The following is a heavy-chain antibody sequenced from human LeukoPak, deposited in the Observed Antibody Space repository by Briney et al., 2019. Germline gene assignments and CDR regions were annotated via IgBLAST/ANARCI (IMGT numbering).Heavy chain of an antibody. D-gene: IGHD6-13*01. CDR3: ARVGYISSWYVDY. V-gene: IGHV3-74*01. CDR1: GFTFSSYW. CDR2: INSDGSST. J-gene: IGHJ4*02. Sequence: GGSLRLSCAASGFTFSSYWMHWVRQAPGKGLVWVSRINSDGSSTSYADSVKGRFTISRDNAKNTLYLQMNSLRAEDTAVYYCARVGYISSWYVDYWGQGTLVTVSS.